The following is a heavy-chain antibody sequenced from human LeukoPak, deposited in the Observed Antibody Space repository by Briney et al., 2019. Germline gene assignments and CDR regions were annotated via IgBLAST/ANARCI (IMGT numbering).Heavy chain of an antibody. J-gene: IGHJ6*03. V-gene: IGHV4-59*08. D-gene: IGHD6-13*01. Sequence: SETLSLTCTVSGGSISRYYWSWLRQPPGKGLEWIGYIYYSGSTNYNPSLKSRVTISVDTSKNQFSLKLSSVTAADTAVYYCARSSYSSSWDYYFYYYMDVWGKGTTVTVSS. CDR3: ARSSYSSSWDYYFYYYMDV. CDR2: IYYSGST. CDR1: GGSISRYY.